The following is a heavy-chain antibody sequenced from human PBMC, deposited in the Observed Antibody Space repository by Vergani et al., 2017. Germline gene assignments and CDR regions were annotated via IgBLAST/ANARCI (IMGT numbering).Heavy chain of an antibody. Sequence: EVQLVESGGGLVKPGGSLRLSCAASGFSFSTYSMNWVRQAPGKGLEWVSSISSSSSYKYYADSVKGRLTISRDNAKNSLYLQMNSLRAEDTAVYYCARDSQDDSSGYVPDDAFDIWGQGTMVTVSS. CDR1: GFSFSTYS. J-gene: IGHJ3*02. CDR3: ARDSQDDSSGYVPDDAFDI. V-gene: IGHV3-21*01. CDR2: ISSSSSYK. D-gene: IGHD3-22*01.